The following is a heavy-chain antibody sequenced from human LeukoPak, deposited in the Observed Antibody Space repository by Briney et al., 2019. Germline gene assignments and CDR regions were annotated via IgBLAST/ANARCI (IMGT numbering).Heavy chain of an antibody. V-gene: IGHV4-34*01. J-gene: IGHJ6*03. CDR2: INHSGST. CDR1: GESFSGYS. CDR3: ARETNYCSSTSCLPYYMDV. D-gene: IGHD2-2*01. Sequence: PSETLSLTCTVYGESFSGYSWNWIRQPPGKGLEWIGEINHSGSTYYNPSLKSRVTMSVDTSKNQFSLKLSSVTAADTAVYYCARETNYCSSTSCLPYYMDVWGKGTTVTISS.